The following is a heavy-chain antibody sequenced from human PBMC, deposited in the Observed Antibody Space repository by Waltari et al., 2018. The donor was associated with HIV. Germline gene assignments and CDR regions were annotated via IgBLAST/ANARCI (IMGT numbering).Heavy chain of an antibody. CDR3: ARQRRPGQWLGSSPIYYFDY. CDR1: GYSFTSYW. CDR2: IYPGDSDT. J-gene: IGHJ4*02. D-gene: IGHD6-19*01. Sequence: EVQLVQSGAEVKKPGESLKISCKGSGYSFTSYWIGWVRQMPGKGLEWMGIIYPGDSDTRYSPSFQGQVTISADKSISTAYLQWSSLKASDTAMYYCARQRRPGQWLGSSPIYYFDYWGQGTLVTVSS. V-gene: IGHV5-51*01.